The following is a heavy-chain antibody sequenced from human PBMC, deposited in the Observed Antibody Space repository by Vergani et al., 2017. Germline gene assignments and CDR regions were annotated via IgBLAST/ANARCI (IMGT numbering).Heavy chain of an antibody. D-gene: IGHD3-9*01. Sequence: DVHLAESGGGFFQPGGSLRLSCSASGFSFISYWMHWVRQVPGKGLLWVSRIKSDGSITAYADSVKGRFTISRDNAQNTLYLQINSLRVEDTGVYYCARARCIETCYMSNWLDSWGQGTLVTVSS. J-gene: IGHJ5*01. CDR2: IKSDGSIT. CDR1: GFSFISYW. CDR3: ARARCIETCYMSNWLDS. V-gene: IGHV3-74*03.